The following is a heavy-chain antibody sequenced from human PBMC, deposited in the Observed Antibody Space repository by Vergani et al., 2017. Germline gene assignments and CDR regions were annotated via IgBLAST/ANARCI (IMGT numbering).Heavy chain of an antibody. Sequence: QVQLVQSGAEVKKPGASVKVSCKASGYTFTGYYMHWVRQAPGQGLEWMGWINPNSGGTYYAQKFQGRVTMTRDTSISTAYMELSRLRSDDTAVYYCARSTESYVYASLWFDPWGQGTLVTVSS. V-gene: IGHV1-2*02. CDR3: ARSTESYVYASLWFDP. D-gene: IGHD5/OR15-5a*01. CDR2: INPNSGGT. CDR1: GYTFTGYY. J-gene: IGHJ5*02.